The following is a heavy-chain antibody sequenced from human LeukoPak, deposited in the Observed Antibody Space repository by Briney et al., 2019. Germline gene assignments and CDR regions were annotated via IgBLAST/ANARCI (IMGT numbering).Heavy chain of an antibody. CDR3: ARDKDVYFDY. Sequence: GGSLRLSCVGTGFTFSTYRMNWVRQAPGKGLEWVSSISSSSSYIYYADSVKGRITISRDNAKNSLYLQMNSLRVEDTAVYYCARDKDVYFDYWGQGTLVTVSS. V-gene: IGHV3-21*01. CDR2: ISSSSSYI. CDR1: GFTFSTYR. J-gene: IGHJ4*02.